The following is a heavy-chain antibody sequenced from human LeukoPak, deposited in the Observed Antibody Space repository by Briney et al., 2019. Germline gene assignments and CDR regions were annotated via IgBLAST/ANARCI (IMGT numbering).Heavy chain of an antibody. J-gene: IGHJ4*02. D-gene: IGHD4-23*01. Sequence: GGSLRLSCAASGFTSSYYWMNWVRQAPGKGLVWVSRIASDGSSTTYADSVKGRFSISRDNAKNTLYLQMNSLRVEDTAVYYCARGRPHGNDYWGQGTLVTVSS. CDR1: GFTSSYYW. V-gene: IGHV3-74*01. CDR3: ARGRPHGNDY. CDR2: IASDGSST.